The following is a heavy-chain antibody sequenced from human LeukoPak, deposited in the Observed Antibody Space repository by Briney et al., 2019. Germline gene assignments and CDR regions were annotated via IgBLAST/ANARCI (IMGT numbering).Heavy chain of an antibody. Sequence: SETLSLTCAVYGGSFSGYYWSWIRQPPGKGLEWIGEINHSGSTNYNPSLKSRVTISVDTSKDQFSLKLSSVTAADTAVYYCARGLGRPFDYWGQGTLVTVSS. J-gene: IGHJ4*02. CDR1: GGSFSGYY. CDR3: ARGLGRPFDY. D-gene: IGHD1-26*01. V-gene: IGHV4-34*01. CDR2: INHSGST.